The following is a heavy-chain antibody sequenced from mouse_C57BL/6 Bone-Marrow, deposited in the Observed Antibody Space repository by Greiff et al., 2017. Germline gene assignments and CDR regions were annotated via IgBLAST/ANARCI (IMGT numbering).Heavy chain of an antibody. V-gene: IGHV1-81*01. CDR3: ARGGLLPFDY. CDR1: GYTFTSYG. J-gene: IGHJ2*01. D-gene: IGHD2-3*01. CDR2: IYPRSGNT. Sequence: VKLQESGAELARPGASVKLSCKASGYTFTSYGISWVKQRTGQGLEWIGEIYPRSGNTYYNEKFKGKATLTADKSSSTAYMELRSLTSEDSAVYFCARGGLLPFDYWGQGTTLTVSS.